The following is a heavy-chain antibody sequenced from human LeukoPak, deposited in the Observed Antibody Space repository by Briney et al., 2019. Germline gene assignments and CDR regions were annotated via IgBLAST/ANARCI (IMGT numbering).Heavy chain of an antibody. CDR1: GFTFSSYG. V-gene: IGHV3-30*02. CDR3: AKGPGYSSSWYLAEEEDFDY. D-gene: IGHD6-13*01. Sequence: VQPGGSLRLXCAASGFTFSSYGMHWVRQAPGKGLEWVAFIRYDGSNKYYADSVKGRFTISRDNSKNTLYLQMNSLRAEDTAVYYCAKGPGYSSSWYLAEEEDFDYWGQGTLVTVSS. J-gene: IGHJ4*02. CDR2: IRYDGSNK.